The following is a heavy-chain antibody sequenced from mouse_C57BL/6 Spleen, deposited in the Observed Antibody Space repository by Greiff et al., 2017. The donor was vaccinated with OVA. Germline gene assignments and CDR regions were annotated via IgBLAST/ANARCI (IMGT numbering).Heavy chain of an antibody. Sequence: EVQLQESGPGLVKPSQSLSLTCSVTGYSITSGYYWNWIRQFPGNKLEWMGYISYDGSNNYNPSLKNRISITRDTSKNQFFLKLNSVTTEDTATYYCARLITTVVATGYFDVWGTGTTVTVSS. CDR2: ISYDGSN. CDR3: ARLITTVVATGYFDV. CDR1: GYSITSGYY. J-gene: IGHJ1*03. D-gene: IGHD1-1*01. V-gene: IGHV3-6*01.